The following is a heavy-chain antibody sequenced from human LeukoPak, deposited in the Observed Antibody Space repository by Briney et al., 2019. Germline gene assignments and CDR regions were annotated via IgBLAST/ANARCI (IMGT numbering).Heavy chain of an antibody. CDR3: ARSGRAKSGYDLFDY. V-gene: IGHV3-7*01. D-gene: IGHD5-12*01. J-gene: IGHJ4*02. Sequence: GGSLRLSCAASGLTFSSYWMSWVRQAPGKGLEWVANIKQDGSEKYYVDSVKGRFTISRDNAKNSLYLQMNSLRAEDTAVYYCARSGRAKSGYDLFDYWGQGTLVTVSS. CDR1: GLTFSSYW. CDR2: IKQDGSEK.